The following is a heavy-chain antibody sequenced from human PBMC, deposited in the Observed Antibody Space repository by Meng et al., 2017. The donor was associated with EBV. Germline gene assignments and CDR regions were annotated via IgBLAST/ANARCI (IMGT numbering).Heavy chain of an antibody. D-gene: IGHD6-13*01. CDR3: ARAEIAAAGRLDY. V-gene: IGHV1-69*06. CDR2: IIPIFGTA. CDR1: GGTFSSYA. J-gene: IGHJ4*02. Sequence: VQLVQAGAEVSKAASAVKASCKAAGGTFSSYAIRWVLPAPGSRREWMGGIIPIFGTANYAQKFQGRVTITADKSTSTAYMELSSLRSEDTAVYYCARAEIAAAGRLDYWGQGTLVTVSS.